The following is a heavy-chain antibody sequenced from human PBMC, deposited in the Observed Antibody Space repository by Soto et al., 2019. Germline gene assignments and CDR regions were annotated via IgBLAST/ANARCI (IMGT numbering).Heavy chain of an antibody. D-gene: IGHD2-2*01. V-gene: IGHV4-30-2*01. CDR1: GGSISSGGYS. Sequence: QLQLQESGSGLVKPSQTLSLTCAVSGGSISSGGYSWGWLRQTPGKGLEWIGYIYHSGSTYYNPSLKSRVTISVDRSTNQFSLKLSSVNAADTAVYYCARGVVLVPAAKVFDPWGQGTLVTVSS. J-gene: IGHJ5*02. CDR3: ARGVVLVPAAKVFDP. CDR2: IYHSGST.